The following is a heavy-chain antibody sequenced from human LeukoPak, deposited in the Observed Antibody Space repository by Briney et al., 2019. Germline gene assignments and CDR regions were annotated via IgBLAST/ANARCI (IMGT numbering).Heavy chain of an antibody. V-gene: IGHV1-3*03. J-gene: IGHJ4*02. D-gene: IGHD6-19*01. CDR3: ARVRSGSWGFFDY. Sequence: ASVRVSCKASGYTFTSYAMNWVRQAPGQGLEWMGWINAGNGNTKYSQEFQGRVTITRDTSASTAYMELSSLRSEDMAVYYCARVRSGSWGFFDYWGQGTWSPSPQ. CDR2: INAGNGNT. CDR1: GYTFTSYA.